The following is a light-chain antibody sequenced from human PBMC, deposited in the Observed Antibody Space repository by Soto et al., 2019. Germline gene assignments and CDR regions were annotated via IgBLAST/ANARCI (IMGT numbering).Light chain of an antibody. CDR1: QGISNY. Sequence: DIQMTQSPSSLSASVGDRVTITCRASQGISNYLAWYQQKPGQVPKLLIYAASTLQSGVPSRFSGSGSGTDFTLTISSLQPEDVGSYYCQKYNSGPPVTFGRGTKVDIK. CDR2: AAS. V-gene: IGKV1-27*01. J-gene: IGKJ3*01. CDR3: QKYNSGPPVT.